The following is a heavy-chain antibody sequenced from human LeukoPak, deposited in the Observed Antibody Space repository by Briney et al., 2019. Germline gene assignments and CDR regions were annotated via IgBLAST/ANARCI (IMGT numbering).Heavy chain of an antibody. CDR1: GFTFSSYS. CDR2: ISSSSSYI. Sequence: GGSLRLSCAASGFTFSSYSMNWVRQAPGKGLEWVSSISSSSSYIYYADSVKGRFTISRDNAKNSLYLQMNSLRDEDTAMYYCARGGEKRPDCWGPGTLVTVSS. V-gene: IGHV3-21*06. J-gene: IGHJ4*02. CDR3: ARGGEKRPDC.